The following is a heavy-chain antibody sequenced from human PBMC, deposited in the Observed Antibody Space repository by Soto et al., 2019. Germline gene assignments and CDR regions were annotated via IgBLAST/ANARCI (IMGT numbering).Heavy chain of an antibody. V-gene: IGHV2-5*01. D-gene: IGHD6-13*01. CDR1: GFSLSTSGVG. J-gene: IGHJ4*02. CDR3: ARNHPSISAYSSSWYYYFDY. Sequence: SGPTLVNPTQTLTLTCTFSGFSLSTSGVGVGWIRQPPGKALEWLALIYSNDEKSYSTSLKSRLTITKDTSKSQVVLTMTNMDPVDTATYYCARNHPSISAYSSSWYYYFDYWGQGTLVTVSS. CDR2: IYSNDEK.